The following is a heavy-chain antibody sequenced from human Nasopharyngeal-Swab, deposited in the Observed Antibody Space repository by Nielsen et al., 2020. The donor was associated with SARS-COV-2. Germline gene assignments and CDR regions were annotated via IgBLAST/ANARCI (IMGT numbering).Heavy chain of an antibody. CDR3: ASLPYCSSDTCYPIDL. D-gene: IGHD2-2*01. J-gene: IGHJ5*02. CDR2: ISYSGTT. Sequence: SETLSLPCTVSGGSVSDYSWSWTPQPPGKGLEWLGYISYSGTTTYNPSLKSRVTISVDTSKNQCSMRLSSVTAADTATYYCASLPYCSSDTCYPIDLWGQGTLVTVSS. V-gene: IGHV4-59*08. CDR1: GGSVSDYS.